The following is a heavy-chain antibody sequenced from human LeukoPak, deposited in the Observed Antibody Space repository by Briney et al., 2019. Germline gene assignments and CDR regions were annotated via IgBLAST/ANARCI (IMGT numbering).Heavy chain of an antibody. J-gene: IGHJ4*02. CDR1: GYTFTGYY. Sequence: GASVKVSCKASGYTFTGYYMHWVRQAPGQGLEWMGRINPNSGGTNYAQKFQGRVTMTRETSISTAYMELSRLRSDDTAVYYCARSKDSSGWTLYYWGQGTLVTVSS. D-gene: IGHD6-19*01. CDR2: INPNSGGT. V-gene: IGHV1-2*06. CDR3: ARSKDSSGWTLYY.